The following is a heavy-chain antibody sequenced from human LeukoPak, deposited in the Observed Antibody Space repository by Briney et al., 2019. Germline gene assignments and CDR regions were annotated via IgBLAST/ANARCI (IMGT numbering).Heavy chain of an antibody. J-gene: IGHJ4*02. Sequence: PSETLSLICAVYGGSFSGYYWSWIRQPPGKGLEWIGEITHSGSTNYNPSLKSRVTISVDTSKNQFSLKLSSVMAADAAVYYCARAIYDSSGYYGSDYWGQGTLVTVSS. CDR1: GGSFSGYY. D-gene: IGHD3-22*01. CDR2: ITHSGST. V-gene: IGHV4-34*01. CDR3: ARAIYDSSGYYGSDY.